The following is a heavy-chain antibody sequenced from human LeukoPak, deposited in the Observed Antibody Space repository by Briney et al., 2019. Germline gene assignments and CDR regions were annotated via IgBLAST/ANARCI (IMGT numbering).Heavy chain of an antibody. CDR2: TYYRSKWYN. CDR1: GDSVSTAGAA. CDR3: ARGGSYSSSGGFFDY. V-gene: IGHV6-1*01. D-gene: IGHD6-13*01. J-gene: IGHJ4*02. Sequence: SQTLSLTCAISGDSVSTAGAAWSWIRQSPSRGLEWLGRTYYRSKWYNDYAVSVKSRITINPDTSKNQFSLQLNSVTPEDTALYYCARGGSYSSSGGFFDYWGQGTLVTVSS.